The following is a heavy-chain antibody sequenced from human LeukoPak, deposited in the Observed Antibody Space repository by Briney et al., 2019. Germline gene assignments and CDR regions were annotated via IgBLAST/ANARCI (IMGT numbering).Heavy chain of an antibody. CDR3: ARAVIIFGAAVAKGFDC. CDR1: GYSFTSYW. CDR2: IYPGDSDT. D-gene: IGHD3-3*01. V-gene: IGHV5-51*01. J-gene: IGHJ4*02. Sequence: PGESLKISCKASGYSFTSYWIGWVRQMPGKGLEWVGIIYPGDSDTRYSPSFQGQVTISADKAITTAYLQWSSLKASDSAMYYCARAVIIFGAAVAKGFDCWGQGTLVTVSS.